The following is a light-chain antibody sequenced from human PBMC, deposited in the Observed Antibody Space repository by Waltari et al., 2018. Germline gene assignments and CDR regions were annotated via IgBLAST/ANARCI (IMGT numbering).Light chain of an antibody. J-gene: IGKJ3*01. CDR1: QSISNN. CDR2: KAS. CDR3: QHGYGTPFT. Sequence: IQMTQSPYSLSASVGDRVTITCQASQSISNNLAWYQQKPGKVPKLLIYKASTLQSGVPARFSGSGSGTDFTLTISSLQPEDFATYYCQHGYGTPFTFGPGTKLDIK. V-gene: IGKV1-NL1*01.